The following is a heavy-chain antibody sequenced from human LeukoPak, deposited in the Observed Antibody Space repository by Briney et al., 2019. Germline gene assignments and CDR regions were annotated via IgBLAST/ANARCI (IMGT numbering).Heavy chain of an antibody. V-gene: IGHV3-15*07. CDR2: IKSKTDGGTT. J-gene: IGHJ5*02. CDR1: GFTFSNAW. D-gene: IGHD4-11*01. CDR3: ADYNNTAGWFDP. Sequence: GGSLRLSCAASGFTFSNAWMNWVRQAPGKGLEWVGRIKSKTDGGTTDYAAPVKGRFTISRDDSKNTLYLQMNNLKTEDTAVYYCADYNNTAGWFDPWGQGTLVTVSS.